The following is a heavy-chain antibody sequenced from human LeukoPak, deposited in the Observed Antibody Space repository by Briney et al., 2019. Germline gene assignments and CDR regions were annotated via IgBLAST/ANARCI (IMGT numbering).Heavy chain of an antibody. CDR2: INPNSGGT. D-gene: IGHD5-18*01. Sequence: ASVKVSCKASGYTFTGYYMHWVRQAPGQGLEWMGWINPNSGGTNYAQKFQGRVTMTRDTSISTAYMELSRLRSDDTAVYYCARVQKGGYSYGFSLNNWFDPWGQGTLVTVSS. V-gene: IGHV1-2*02. J-gene: IGHJ5*02. CDR3: ARVQKGGYSYGFSLNNWFDP. CDR1: GYTFTGYY.